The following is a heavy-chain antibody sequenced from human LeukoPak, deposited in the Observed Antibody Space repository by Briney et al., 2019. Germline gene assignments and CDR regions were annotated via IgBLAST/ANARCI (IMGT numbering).Heavy chain of an antibody. D-gene: IGHD3-22*01. J-gene: IGHJ6*02. V-gene: IGHV1-18*01. CDR3: AREVRGFYYYGMDV. CDR1: GYTFTSYG. CDR2: ISAYNGNT. Sequence: ASVKVSCKASGYTFTSYGISWVRQAPGQGLEWMGWISAYNGNTNYAQKLQGRVTMTTDTSTSTAYMELRSLRSDDTAVYYCAREVRGFYYYGMDVWGQGTTVTVSS.